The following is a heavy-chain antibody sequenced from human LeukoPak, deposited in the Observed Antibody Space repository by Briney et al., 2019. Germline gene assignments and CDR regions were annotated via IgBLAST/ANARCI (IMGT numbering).Heavy chain of an antibody. CDR3: ARAYCSSTSCYFIDY. J-gene: IGHJ4*02. V-gene: IGHV4-34*01. D-gene: IGHD2-2*01. CDR1: GGSFSGYY. Sequence: SETLSLTCAVYGGSFSGYYWSWIRQPPGKGLEWIGEINHSGSTNYNPSLKSRVTIPVDTSKNQFSLKLSSVTAADTAVYYCARAYCSSTSCYFIDYWGQGTLVTVSS. CDR2: INHSGST.